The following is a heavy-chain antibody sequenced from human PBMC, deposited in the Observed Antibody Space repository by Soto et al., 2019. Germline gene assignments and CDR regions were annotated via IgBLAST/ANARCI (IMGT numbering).Heavy chain of an antibody. Sequence: ASVKVSCKASGYTFTSYYMHWVRQAPGQGLEWMGIINPSAGSTSYAQKFQGRVTMTRDTSTSTVYMGLSSLRSEDTAVYYCARAMGYLAFDIWGQGTMVTVSS. D-gene: IGHD5-18*01. CDR2: INPSAGST. CDR1: GYTFTSYY. J-gene: IGHJ3*02. CDR3: ARAMGYLAFDI. V-gene: IGHV1-46*01.